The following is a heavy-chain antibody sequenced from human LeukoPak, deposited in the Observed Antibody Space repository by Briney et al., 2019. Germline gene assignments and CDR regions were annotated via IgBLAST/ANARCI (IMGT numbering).Heavy chain of an antibody. CDR1: GFTFSSYI. D-gene: IGHD3-16*01. CDR2: ISSSSSYI. Sequence: GGSLRLSCAASGFTFSSYIMNWVRQAPGKGLEWVSSISSSSSYIYYADSVKGRFTISRDNAKNSLYLQMNSLGAEDTAVYYCATNSRFMITFGGVPYYMDVWGKGTTVTVSS. V-gene: IGHV3-21*01. J-gene: IGHJ6*03. CDR3: ATNSRFMITFGGVPYYMDV.